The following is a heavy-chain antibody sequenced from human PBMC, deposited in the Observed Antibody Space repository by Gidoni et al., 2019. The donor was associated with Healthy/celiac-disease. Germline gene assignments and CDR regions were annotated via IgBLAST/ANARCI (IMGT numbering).Heavy chain of an antibody. CDR2: IWYDGSNK. CDR3: ARPRREALDAFDI. Sequence: QVQLVESGGGVVQPGRSLRLSCAASGFTFSSYGMHWVRQAPGKGLEWVAVIWYDGSNKYYADSVKGRFTISRDNSKNTLYLQMNSLRAEDTAVYYCARPRREALDAFDIWGQGTMVTVSS. J-gene: IGHJ3*02. V-gene: IGHV3-33*01. D-gene: IGHD1-26*01. CDR1: GFTFSSYG.